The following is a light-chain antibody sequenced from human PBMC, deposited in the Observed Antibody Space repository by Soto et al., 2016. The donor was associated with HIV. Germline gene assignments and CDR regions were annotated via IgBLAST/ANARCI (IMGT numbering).Light chain of an antibody. V-gene: IGLV3-1*01. CDR2: QDS. Sequence: SYELTQSPSVSVSPGQTASITCSGDKLGDKYTCWYQQKPGQSPVLVIYQDSRRPSGIPERFSGSNSGNTATLTISGAQAMDEADYYCQAWDSNTHVVFGGGPTDRP. J-gene: IGLJ2*01. CDR1: KLGDKY. CDR3: QAWDSNTHVV.